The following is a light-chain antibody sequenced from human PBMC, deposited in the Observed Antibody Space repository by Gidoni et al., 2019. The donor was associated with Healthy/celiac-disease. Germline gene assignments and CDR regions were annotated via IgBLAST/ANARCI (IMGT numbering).Light chain of an antibody. J-gene: IGKJ4*01. V-gene: IGKV1-9*01. Sequence: TQYPSVLSASVEDRVTITARASQGISSYLAWYQQKPGKAPKHLIYAASPLQLGVPSRFSGSGSGTEFTLTISSLQPEDFATYYCQQSNSYPGTFGGGTKVEIK. CDR3: QQSNSYPGT. CDR2: AAS. CDR1: QGISSY.